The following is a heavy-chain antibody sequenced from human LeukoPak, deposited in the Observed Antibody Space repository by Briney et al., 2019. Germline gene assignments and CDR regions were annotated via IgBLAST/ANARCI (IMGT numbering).Heavy chain of an antibody. V-gene: IGHV4-4*02. CDR1: GGSISSNNW. J-gene: IGHJ5*02. D-gene: IGHD6-25*01. CDR3: ARDLNRGPPHRFDP. Sequence: SETLSLTCAVSGGSISSNNWWSWVRPPPGKGLGWIGEIYHSGSTNYNPPLKSRVTISVDKYKNQFSLKLSSVTAADTAAYYCARDLNRGPPHRFDPWGQGTLVTVSS. CDR2: IYHSGST.